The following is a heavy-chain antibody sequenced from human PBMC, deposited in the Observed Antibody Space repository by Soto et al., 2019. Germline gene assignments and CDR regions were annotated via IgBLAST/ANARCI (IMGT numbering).Heavy chain of an antibody. V-gene: IGHV4-34*01. CDR3: ARAPKVSGSSQTRPDF. Sequence: PSETLSLTCSIYSGSFSGYYWSWIRQPPGKGLEWIGEVSQSGNTNYSPSLKSRVSISIDTSMKQFSLNLASVSAADTAVYYCARAPKVSGSSQTRPDFWGQGTLLTDSS. J-gene: IGHJ4*02. D-gene: IGHD6-6*01. CDR2: VSQSGNT. CDR1: SGSFSGYY.